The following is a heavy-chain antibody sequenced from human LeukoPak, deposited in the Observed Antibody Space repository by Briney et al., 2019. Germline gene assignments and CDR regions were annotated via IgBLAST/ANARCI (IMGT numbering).Heavy chain of an antibody. D-gene: IGHD6-19*01. CDR2: ISSSSIYI. CDR1: GFTFSSYS. J-gene: IGHJ6*03. Sequence: GGSLRLSCAASGFTFSSYSMNWGRQPPGRRLEGVSLISSSSIYIYYADSVKGRFTISRDNAKNSLYLQMNSLRAEDTAVYYCARASGWYERGPDYYYYYMDVWGKGTTVTVSS. V-gene: IGHV3-21*01. CDR3: ARASGWYERGPDYYYYYMDV.